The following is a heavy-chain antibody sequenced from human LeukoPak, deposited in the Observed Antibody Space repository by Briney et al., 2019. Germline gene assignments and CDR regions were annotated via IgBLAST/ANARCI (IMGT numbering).Heavy chain of an antibody. J-gene: IGHJ4*02. CDR1: GGSISSYY. D-gene: IGHD5-18*01. CDR2: IYYSGST. CDR3: ASRGYSYGYPFDY. Sequence: PSETLSLTCTVSGGSISSYYWSWIRQPPGKGLEWIGYIYYSGSTNYNPSLKSRVTISVDTSKNQFSLKMSSMTAADTAVYYCASRGYSYGYPFDYWGQGTLVTVSS. V-gene: IGHV4-59*01.